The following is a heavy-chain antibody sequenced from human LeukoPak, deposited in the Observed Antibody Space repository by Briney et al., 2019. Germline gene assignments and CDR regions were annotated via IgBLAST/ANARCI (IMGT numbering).Heavy chain of an antibody. Sequence: SETLSLTCTVSGYSISSGYYWGWIRQPLGKGLEWIGSMFHTGSSYYNPSLKSRVTISVDTSKNQISLKLNSVTAADTAVYYCARDPSFWYLLGYFDSWGQGTLVTVSS. D-gene: IGHD6-13*01. V-gene: IGHV4-38-2*02. CDR1: GYSISSGYY. CDR3: ARDPSFWYLLGYFDS. J-gene: IGHJ4*02. CDR2: MFHTGSS.